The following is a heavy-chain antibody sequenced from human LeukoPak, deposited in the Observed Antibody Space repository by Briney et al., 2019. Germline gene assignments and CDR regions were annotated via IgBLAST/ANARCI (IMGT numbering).Heavy chain of an antibody. CDR3: ATVDTEHYFDY. CDR1: GFTFSSYW. CDR2: TSSSSSYI. J-gene: IGHJ4*02. Sequence: PGGSLRLSCAASGFTFSSYWMNWVRQAPGKGLEWVSSTSSSSSYIYYADSVKGRFTISRDNAKNSLYLQMNSLRAEDTAVYYCATVDTEHYFDYWGQGTLVTVSS. V-gene: IGHV3-21*01. D-gene: IGHD5-18*01.